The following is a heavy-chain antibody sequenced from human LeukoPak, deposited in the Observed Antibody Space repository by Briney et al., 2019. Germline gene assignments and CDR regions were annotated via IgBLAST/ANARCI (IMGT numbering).Heavy chain of an antibody. CDR3: AKYLYDILTGFYYYYGMDV. Sequence: GGSLRLSCTASGFTFSSYGLQWVRQAPGKGLEWVAFIRYDGSNKYYADSVKGRFTISRDNSKNTLYLQMNSLRAEDTAVYYCAKYLYDILTGFYYYYGMDVWGQGTTVTVSS. J-gene: IGHJ6*02. V-gene: IGHV3-30*02. D-gene: IGHD3-9*01. CDR2: IRYDGSNK. CDR1: GFTFSSYG.